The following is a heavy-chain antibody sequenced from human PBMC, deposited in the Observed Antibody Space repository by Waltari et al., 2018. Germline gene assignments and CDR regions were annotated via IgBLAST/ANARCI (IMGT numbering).Heavy chain of an antibody. D-gene: IGHD6-13*01. CDR1: GGSFSGYH. CDR3: ARDSSSWYGNWFDP. CDR2: INHSGST. V-gene: IGHV4-34*01. J-gene: IGHJ5*02. Sequence: QVQLQQWGAGLLKPSEPLSLTGAVYGGSFSGYHWSWLRQPPGKGLEWIGEINHSGSTNYNPSLKSRVTISVDTSKNQFSLKLSSVTAADTAVYYCARDSSSWYGNWFDPWGQGTLVTVSS.